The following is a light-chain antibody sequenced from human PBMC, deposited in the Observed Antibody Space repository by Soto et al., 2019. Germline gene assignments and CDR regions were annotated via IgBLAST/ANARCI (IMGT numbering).Light chain of an antibody. CDR2: DAS. CDR3: HQYDTYPYT. Sequence: DIQMTQSPSSLAASVGDTVTITCQATQDISNYLNWYQQKPGRAPNILIYDASNLERGVPPRFSGSGSGTEFTLTISSLPPDDFATYYCHQYDTYPYTFGQGTKVDIK. J-gene: IGKJ2*01. CDR1: QDISNY. V-gene: IGKV1-33*01.